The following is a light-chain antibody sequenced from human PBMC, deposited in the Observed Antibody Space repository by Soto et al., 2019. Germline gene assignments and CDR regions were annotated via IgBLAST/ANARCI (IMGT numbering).Light chain of an antibody. CDR3: QQYETFSGT. Sequence: DIQMTQSPSTLSASVGATVTVTCRASPSFSGWLAWSQQKPGEAPKLLIYDASALPRGVPSRFSGSGSVTKFTLTIAILQPDDFAKYYCQQYETFSGTFGPGTTVQI. CDR2: DAS. J-gene: IGKJ1*01. CDR1: PSFSGW. V-gene: IGKV1-5*01.